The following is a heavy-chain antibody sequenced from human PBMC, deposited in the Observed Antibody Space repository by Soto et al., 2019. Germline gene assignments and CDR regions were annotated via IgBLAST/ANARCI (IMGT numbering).Heavy chain of an antibody. Sequence: GGSLRLSCAASGFTFSDYYMSWIRQAPGKGLEWVSYISSSGSTIYYADSVKGRFTISRDNAKNSLYLQMNSLRAEDTAVYYCASLAGYCSGGSCPDYYYYYMDVWGKGTTVTVSS. J-gene: IGHJ6*03. V-gene: IGHV3-11*01. D-gene: IGHD2-15*01. CDR2: ISSSGSTI. CDR1: GFTFSDYY. CDR3: ASLAGYCSGGSCPDYYYYYMDV.